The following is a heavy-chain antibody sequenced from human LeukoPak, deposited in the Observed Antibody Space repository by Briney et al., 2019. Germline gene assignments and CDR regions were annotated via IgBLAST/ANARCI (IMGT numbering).Heavy chain of an antibody. D-gene: IGHD3-9*01. J-gene: IGHJ4*02. CDR2: INHSGST. Sequence: SETLSLTCAVYGGSFSGYYWSWIRQPPGKGLEWIGEINHSGSTNYNPSLKSRVTISVDTSKNQFSLKLSSATAADTAVYYCARGRPLEVLRYFDWFPPFDYWGQGTLVTVSS. CDR3: ARGRPLEVLRYFDWFPPFDY. V-gene: IGHV4-34*01. CDR1: GGSFSGYY.